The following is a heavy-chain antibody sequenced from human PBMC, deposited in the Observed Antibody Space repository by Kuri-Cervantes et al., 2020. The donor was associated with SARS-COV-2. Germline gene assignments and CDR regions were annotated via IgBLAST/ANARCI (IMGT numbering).Heavy chain of an antibody. V-gene: IGHV3-23*01. CDR2: ISGSGGHT. CDR3: ARESGPGGAGYFDY. D-gene: IGHD6-19*01. CDR1: GFTFNTFA. J-gene: IGHJ4*02. Sequence: ETLSLTCAASGFTFNTFAMSWVRQAPGKGLEWVSGISGSGGHTYYPDSVRGRFTISRDNSKNMVYLQMNSLRAEDTAVYYCARESGPGGAGYFDYWGQGTLVTVSS.